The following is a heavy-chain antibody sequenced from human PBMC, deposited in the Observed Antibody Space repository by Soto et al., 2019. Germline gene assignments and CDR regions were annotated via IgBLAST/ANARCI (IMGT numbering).Heavy chain of an antibody. D-gene: IGHD2-21*02. V-gene: IGHV1-3*01. CDR1: GYTFTSYA. J-gene: IGHJ4*02. CDR3: ARSIVVVTALDY. CDR2: INAGNGNT. Sequence: ASVKVSCKASGYTFTSYAMHWVRQAPGQRLEWMGWINAGNGNTKYSQKFQGRVTITRDTSATTAYMELSSLRSEDTAVYYCARSIVVVTALDYWGQGTLVTVSS.